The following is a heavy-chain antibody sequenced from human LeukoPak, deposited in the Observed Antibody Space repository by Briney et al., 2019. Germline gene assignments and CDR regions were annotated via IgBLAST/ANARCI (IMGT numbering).Heavy chain of an antibody. J-gene: IGHJ4*02. CDR3: AREVRGVIPTFFDY. CDR1: GGSISSYY. V-gene: IGHV4-59*01. Sequence: SSETLSLTCTVSGGSISSYYWSWIRQPPGKGLEWIGYIYYSGSTNYNPSLKSRVTISVDTSKNQFSLKLSSVTAADTAVYYCAREVRGVIPTFFDYWGQGTLVTVSS. CDR2: IYYSGST. D-gene: IGHD3-10*01.